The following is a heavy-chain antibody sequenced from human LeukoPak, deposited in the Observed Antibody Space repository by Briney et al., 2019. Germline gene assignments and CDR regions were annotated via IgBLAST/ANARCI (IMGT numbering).Heavy chain of an antibody. Sequence: ASVKVSCKASGYTFTSYDISWVRQAPGQGLEWLGWISAYDGNTNYAQKLQGRVTMTTGTSTSTAYMELRSLRSDDTAVYYCARRGSEREIDNWGRGTLVAVSS. J-gene: IGHJ4*02. CDR1: GYTFTSYD. V-gene: IGHV1-18*01. CDR3: ARRGSEREIDN. CDR2: ISAYDGNT. D-gene: IGHD5-24*01.